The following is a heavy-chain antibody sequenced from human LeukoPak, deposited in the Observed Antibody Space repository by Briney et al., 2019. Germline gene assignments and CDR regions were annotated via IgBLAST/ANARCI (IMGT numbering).Heavy chain of an antibody. CDR2: ISGSGGST. J-gene: IGHJ4*02. CDR1: GFTFSSYA. Sequence: GGSLRLSCAASGFTFSSYAMSWVRQAPGKGLEWVSAISGSGGSTYYADSVKGRFTISRDNSKNTLYLQMNSLRAEDTTVYYCATRAYYYDSILFDYWDQGTLVTVSS. V-gene: IGHV3-23*01. CDR3: ATRAYYYDSILFDY. D-gene: IGHD3-22*01.